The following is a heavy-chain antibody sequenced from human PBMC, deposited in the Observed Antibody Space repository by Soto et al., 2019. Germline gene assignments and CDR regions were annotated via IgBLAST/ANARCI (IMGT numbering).Heavy chain of an antibody. V-gene: IGHV4-34*01. J-gene: IGHJ4*02. Sequence: SETLSLICAIYGGSFSGYYWTWIRQPPGEGLEWIGEVYHSRATNYNPSTNYNPSFKSRVAISIDTSELQFSLKLSSVTAADTAVYYCARGRGIRLAELSLSLDYWGQGNLVTVSS. CDR2: VYHSRATNYNPST. D-gene: IGHD3-16*02. CDR3: ARGRGIRLAELSLSLDY. CDR1: GGSFSGYY.